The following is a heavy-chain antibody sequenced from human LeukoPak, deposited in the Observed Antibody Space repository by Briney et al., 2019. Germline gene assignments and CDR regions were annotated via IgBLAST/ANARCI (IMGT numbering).Heavy chain of an antibody. J-gene: IGHJ5*02. CDR1: GGSISSGRNY. CDR3: ARGPPTGS. D-gene: IGHD4-17*01. CDR2: IYIFSGST. V-gene: IGHV4-61*02. Sequence: SETLSLTCTVSGGSISSGRNYWTWIRQPAGKGLEWIGRIYIFSGSTNYNPSLKSRVTISVDTPKNQFSLKLTSVTAADTAVYYCARGPPTGSWGQGTLVTVSS.